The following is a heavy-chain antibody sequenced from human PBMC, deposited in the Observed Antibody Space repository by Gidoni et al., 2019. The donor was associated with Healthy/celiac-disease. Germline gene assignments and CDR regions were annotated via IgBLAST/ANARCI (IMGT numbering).Heavy chain of an antibody. CDR3: AGVGGGFGEPPGWFDP. CDR2: IYDSGGT. V-gene: IGHV4-59*01. J-gene: IGHJ5*02. Sequence: QVQLQESGPGLVKPSETLSLTCTVAGCCISSYYGSCIRQPPGKGLEWIWYIYDSGGTNYNPSRKSRGTISVDTSKNQFSLKLSSVTAADTAVYYCAGVGGGFGEPPGWFDPWGQGTLVTVSS. D-gene: IGHD3-10*01. CDR1: GCCISSYY.